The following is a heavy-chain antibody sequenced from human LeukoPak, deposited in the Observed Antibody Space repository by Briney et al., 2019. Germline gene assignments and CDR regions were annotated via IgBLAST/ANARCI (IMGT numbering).Heavy chain of an antibody. Sequence: SETLSLACTVSGCSISSYYWSWIRQPPGKGLEWIGYIYHIGSTNYNPSLKSRVTISEDTSKNQFSLRLSSVTAADTAVYYCARDLAAAGAIDPWGQGTLVTVSS. CDR1: GCSISSYY. V-gene: IGHV4-59*01. D-gene: IGHD6-13*01. CDR2: IYHIGST. J-gene: IGHJ5*02. CDR3: ARDLAAAGAIDP.